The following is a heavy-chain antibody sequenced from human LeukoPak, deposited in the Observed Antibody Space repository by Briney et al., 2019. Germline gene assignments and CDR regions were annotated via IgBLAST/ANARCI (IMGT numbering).Heavy chain of an antibody. Sequence: GGSLRLSCAASGNYWMHWVRQVPGKELVWVSHINSDGSWTSYADSVKGRFTISKDNAKNTVYLQMNSLRAEDTAVYYCVSFYETYWGRGTLVTVSS. J-gene: IGHJ4*02. D-gene: IGHD2/OR15-2a*01. CDR1: GNYW. CDR3: VSFYETY. CDR2: INSDGSWT. V-gene: IGHV3-74*01.